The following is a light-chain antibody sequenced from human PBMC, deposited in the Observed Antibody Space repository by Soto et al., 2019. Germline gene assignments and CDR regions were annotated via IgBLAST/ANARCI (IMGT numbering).Light chain of an antibody. CDR2: DVS. CDR1: SSDVGGYNY. CDR3: SSYTTSNTRQIV. J-gene: IGLJ1*01. Sequence: SALTQPASVSGSPGQSITISCIGTSSDVGGYNYVSWYQHHPGKAPKLIIYDVSNRPSGVSIRFSGSKSDDTASLTISGLQPEDEADYHCSSYTTSNTRQIVFGTGTKVTVL. V-gene: IGLV2-14*03.